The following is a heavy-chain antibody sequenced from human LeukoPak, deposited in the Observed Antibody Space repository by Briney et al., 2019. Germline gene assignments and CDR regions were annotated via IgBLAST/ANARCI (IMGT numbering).Heavy chain of an antibody. J-gene: IGHJ4*02. V-gene: IGHV3-30*18. D-gene: IGHD2-2*01. CDR3: AKEYPYYCDY. Sequence: GGSLRLSCAASGFSFSNYGMHWVRQAPGKGLEWVAVISYDGSNKYYVDSVKGRFTISRDNSKNTLYLQMNSLRAEDTAVYYCAKEYPYYCDYWGQGNLVTVSS. CDR2: ISYDGSNK. CDR1: GFSFSNYG.